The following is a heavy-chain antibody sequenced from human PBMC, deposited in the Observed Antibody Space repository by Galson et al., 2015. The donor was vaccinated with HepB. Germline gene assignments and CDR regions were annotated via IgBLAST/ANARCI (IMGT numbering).Heavy chain of an antibody. CDR2: ISYDGSNK. V-gene: IGHV3-30*18. Sequence: SLRLSCAASGFTFSSYGMHWVRQAPGKGLEWVAVISYDGSNKYYADSVKGRFTISRDNSKNTLYLQMNSLRAEDTAVYYRAKDRGQYNWFDPWGQGTLVTVSS. CDR1: GFTFSSYG. D-gene: IGHD3-10*01. J-gene: IGHJ5*02. CDR3: AKDRGQYNWFDP.